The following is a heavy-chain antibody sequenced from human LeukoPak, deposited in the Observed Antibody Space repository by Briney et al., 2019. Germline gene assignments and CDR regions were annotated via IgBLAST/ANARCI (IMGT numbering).Heavy chain of an antibody. D-gene: IGHD1-14*01. V-gene: IGHV1-8*03. CDR1: GYTFTSYD. J-gene: IGHJ3*02. CDR2: MNPNSGNT. CDR3: ARGGRYLDAFDI. Sequence: GPSVKVSCKASGYTFTSYDINWVRQATGQGLEWMGWMNPNSGNTGYAQKFQGRVTITRNTSISTAYMELSSLRSEDTAVYYCARGGRYLDAFDIWGQGTMVTVSS.